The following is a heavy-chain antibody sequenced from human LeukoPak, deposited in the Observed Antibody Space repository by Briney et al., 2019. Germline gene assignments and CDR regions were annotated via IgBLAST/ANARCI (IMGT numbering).Heavy chain of an antibody. V-gene: IGHV3-53*04. D-gene: IGHD2-2*02. CDR1: GFTASSNY. J-gene: IGHJ4*02. CDR2: IYSGGST. CDR3: AREGPATAILD. Sequence: GGSLRLSCAASGFTASSNYMSWVRQAPGKGPEWVSVIYSGGSTYYADSVKGRFTISRHNSKNTLYLQMNSLRAEDTAVYYCAREGPATAILDWGQGTLVTVSS.